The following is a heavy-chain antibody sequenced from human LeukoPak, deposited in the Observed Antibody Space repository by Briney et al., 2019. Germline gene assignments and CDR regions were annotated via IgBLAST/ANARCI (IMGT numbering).Heavy chain of an antibody. V-gene: IGHV4-59*08. CDR3: ARHGRDSSSWEPRDY. Sequence: SETLSLTCTVSGGSISDYFWSWVRQPPGKGLEWIGYIYYSGSTNYNPSLKSRVTISVDTSKNQFSLKLSSVTAADTAVYYCARHGRDSSSWEPRDYWGQGTLVTVSS. CDR1: GGSISDYF. D-gene: IGHD6-13*01. J-gene: IGHJ4*02. CDR2: IYYSGST.